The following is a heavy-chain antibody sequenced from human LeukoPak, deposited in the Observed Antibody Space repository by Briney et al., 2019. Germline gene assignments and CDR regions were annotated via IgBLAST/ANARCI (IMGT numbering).Heavy chain of an antibody. D-gene: IGHD6-19*01. CDR1: GGTFSSYA. Sequence: ASVKVSCKASGGTFSSYAISWVRQAPGQGLEWMGGIIPIFGTANYAQKFQGRVTITADESTSTAYMELSSLRSEDTAVYYCARKRVQGKAVAGTFGHAFDIWGQGKMVTVSS. CDR3: ARKRVQGKAVAGTFGHAFDI. CDR2: IIPIFGTA. V-gene: IGHV1-69*13. J-gene: IGHJ3*02.